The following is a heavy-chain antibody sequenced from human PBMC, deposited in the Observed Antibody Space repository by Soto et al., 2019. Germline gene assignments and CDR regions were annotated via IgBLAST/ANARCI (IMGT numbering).Heavy chain of an antibody. CDR2: IIPIFGTA. CDR3: ARSSLRFLEWTRADGMDV. J-gene: IGHJ6*02. V-gene: IGHV1-69*13. CDR1: GGTFSSYA. Sequence: SVKVSCKASGGTFSSYAISWVRQAPGQGLEWMGGIIPIFGTANYAQKFQGRVTITADESTSTAYMELSSLRSEDTAVYYCARSSLRFLEWTRADGMDVWGQGTTVTVSS. D-gene: IGHD3-3*01.